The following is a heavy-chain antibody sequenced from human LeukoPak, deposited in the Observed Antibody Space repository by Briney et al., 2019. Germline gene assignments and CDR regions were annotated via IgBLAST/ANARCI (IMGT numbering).Heavy chain of an antibody. V-gene: IGHV4-38-2*02. CDR3: ARSYSSGWWGHDAFDI. CDR2: FYDSGNT. J-gene: IGHJ3*02. CDR1: GYSISSGYY. D-gene: IGHD6-19*01. Sequence: SETLSLTCTVSGYSISSGYYWGWIRQPPGKGLEWIGSFYDSGNTYYNPSLKSRVTISVDTSKNQFSLKLSSVTAADTAVYYCARSYSSGWWGHDAFDIWGQGTMVTVSS.